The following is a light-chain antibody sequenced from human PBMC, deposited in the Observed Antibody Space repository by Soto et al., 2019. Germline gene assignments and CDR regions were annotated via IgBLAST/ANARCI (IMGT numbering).Light chain of an antibody. CDR1: QSVSSN. CDR3: QQYHNWPPNT. J-gene: IGKJ1*01. V-gene: IGKV3-15*01. CDR2: GAS. Sequence: EVVLTQSPGTLSLSQGERVTLSCRASQSVSSNLAWYQQKPGQAPRLLIYGASTRATGIPARFSGSGSGTEFTLTISSLQSEDFAVYYCQQYHNWPPNTFGQGTKVDI.